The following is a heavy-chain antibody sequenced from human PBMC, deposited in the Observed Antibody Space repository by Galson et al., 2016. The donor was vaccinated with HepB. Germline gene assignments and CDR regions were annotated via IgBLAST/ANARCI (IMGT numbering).Heavy chain of an antibody. CDR1: GYTFTGYC. D-gene: IGHD2-21*01. CDR2: INPNNGGT. CDR3: TRDNRGLWGGAFDI. J-gene: IGHJ3*02. V-gene: IGHV1-2*02. Sequence: SVKVSCKASGYTFTGYCLHWVRQAPGQGLEWMGWINPNNGGTNYALKFPGRVTMTRDTSISTAYMELSWLRSDDTALYYCTRDNRGLWGGAFDIWGQGAMVTVSS.